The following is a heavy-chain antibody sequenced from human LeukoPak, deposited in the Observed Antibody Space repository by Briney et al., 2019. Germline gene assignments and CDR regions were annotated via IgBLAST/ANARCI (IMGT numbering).Heavy chain of an antibody. J-gene: IGHJ4*02. CDR1: GYSFTSYW. D-gene: IGHD5-12*01. CDR2: IYPGDSDT. Sequence: GESLMISCKGSGYSFTSYWIGWVRQMPGKGLEWMGIIYPGDSDTRYSPSFQGQVTISADKSISTAYLQWGSLKASDTAMYYCARHESNGVDIVAEGYWGQGTLVTVSS. CDR3: ARHESNGVDIVAEGY. V-gene: IGHV5-51*01.